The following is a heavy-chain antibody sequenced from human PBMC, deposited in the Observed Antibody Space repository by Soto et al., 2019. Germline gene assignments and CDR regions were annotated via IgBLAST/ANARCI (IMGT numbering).Heavy chain of an antibody. CDR3: ARGWGYDSTDYYYAY. CDR1: GGSFNRHT. V-gene: IGHV1-69*01. Sequence: QVQLVQSGAEVRKPGSSVRVSCKASGGSFNRHTISWVRQAPGQGLEWMGGIIPIFGTANHAQKFQGRVTIIADESPSTVYMEWSSLRSDDTAIYYCARGWGYDSTDYYYAYWGQGTLVIVSS. J-gene: IGHJ4*02. D-gene: IGHD3-22*01. CDR2: IIPIFGTA.